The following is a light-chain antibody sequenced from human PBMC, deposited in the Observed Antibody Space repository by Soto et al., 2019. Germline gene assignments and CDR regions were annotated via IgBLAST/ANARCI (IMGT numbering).Light chain of an antibody. CDR2: DVS. CDR1: SSDVGGYNY. Sequence: QSALTQPASVSGSPGQSITISCTGTSSDVGGYNYVSWYQQHPGKAPKLMIYDVSNRPSGLSNRFSGSKSGNTASLTISGLQAEDEADYYCSSYTSSSLYVFGTATKVTVL. V-gene: IGLV2-14*01. J-gene: IGLJ1*01. CDR3: SSYTSSSLYV.